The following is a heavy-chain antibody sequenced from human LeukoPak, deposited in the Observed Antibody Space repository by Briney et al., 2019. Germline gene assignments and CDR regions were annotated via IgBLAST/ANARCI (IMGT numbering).Heavy chain of an antibody. D-gene: IGHD2-15*01. CDR1: GFSFSSYG. J-gene: IGHJ4*02. Sequence: GGSLRLSCAASGFSFSSYGMHWVRQAPGKGRGGGTFIRYDGSNKYYADSVKGRFTISRDNSKNTLYLQMNSLRAEDTAVYYCAKDGHCSGDSCYYFDYWGQGTLVTVSS. CDR2: IRYDGSNK. V-gene: IGHV3-30*02. CDR3: AKDGHCSGDSCYYFDY.